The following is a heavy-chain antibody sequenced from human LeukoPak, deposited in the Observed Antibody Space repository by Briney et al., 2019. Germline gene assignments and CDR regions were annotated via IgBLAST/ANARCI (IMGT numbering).Heavy chain of an antibody. CDR3: AKGTLGRFDY. V-gene: IGHV3-30*02. CDR2: IRYDGSNK. J-gene: IGHJ4*02. Sequence: GGSLRLSCAASGFPFSDYVMHWVRQAPGKGLEWVAFIRYDGSNKYYADSVKGRFTISRDNSKNTLYLQMNSLRAEDTAVYYCAKGTLGRFDYWGQGTLVTVSS. CDR1: GFPFSDYV.